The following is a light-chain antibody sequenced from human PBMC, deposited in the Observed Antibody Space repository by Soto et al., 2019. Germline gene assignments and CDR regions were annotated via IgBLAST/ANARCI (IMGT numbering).Light chain of an antibody. V-gene: IGKV3-20*01. Sequence: VTQSPAILSLYTGEGATLSCRASRGVPSTYFAWYQQKAGQPPRLLISGTSNRATGIPDRFSGSGSGTDFTITISRLEPEDFAVYFCQQFGNSPWTFGQGTKVDIK. J-gene: IGKJ1*01. CDR1: RGVPSTY. CDR3: QQFGNSPWT. CDR2: GTS.